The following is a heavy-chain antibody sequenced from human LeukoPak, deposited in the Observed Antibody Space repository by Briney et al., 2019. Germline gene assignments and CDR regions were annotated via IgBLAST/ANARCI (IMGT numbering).Heavy chain of an antibody. D-gene: IGHD3-3*01. CDR3: AKPLYDLWSGYLPGDYFDY. CDR1: GFTFDDYA. CDR2: ISGDGGST. V-gene: IGHV3-43*02. J-gene: IGHJ4*02. Sequence: HAGGSLRLSCAASGFTFDDYAMHWVRQAPGKGLEWVSLISGDGGSTYYADSVKGRFTISRDNSKNSLYLQMNSLRTEDTALYYCAKPLYDLWSGYLPGDYFDYWGQGTLVTVSS.